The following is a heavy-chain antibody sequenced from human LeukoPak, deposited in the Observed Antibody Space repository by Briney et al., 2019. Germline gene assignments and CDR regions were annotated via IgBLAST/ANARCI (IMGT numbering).Heavy chain of an antibody. CDR2: IRSKAYGGTT. Sequence: GGSLRLSCTASGFTFGDYAMSWFRQAPGKGLEWVGFIRSKAYGGTTEYAASVKGRFTISRDDSKSIAYLQMNSLKTEDTAAYYCTRDYYDSSGYWINAFDIWGQGTMVTVSS. J-gene: IGHJ3*02. V-gene: IGHV3-49*03. D-gene: IGHD3-22*01. CDR3: TRDYYDSSGYWINAFDI. CDR1: GFTFGDYA.